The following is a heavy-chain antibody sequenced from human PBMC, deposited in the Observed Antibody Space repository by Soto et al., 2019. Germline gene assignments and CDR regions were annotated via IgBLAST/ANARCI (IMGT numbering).Heavy chain of an antibody. J-gene: IGHJ5*02. V-gene: IGHV4-39*01. CDR2: IYYSGST. Sequence: PSETLSLTCTVSGGSISSSSYYWGWIRQPPGKGLEWIGSIYYSGSTYYNPSLKSRVTISVDTSKNQFSLKLSSVTAADTAVYYCARGCSGGSCYSGFNWFDPWGQGTLVTVSS. CDR3: ARGCSGGSCYSGFNWFDP. D-gene: IGHD2-15*01. CDR1: GGSISSSSYY.